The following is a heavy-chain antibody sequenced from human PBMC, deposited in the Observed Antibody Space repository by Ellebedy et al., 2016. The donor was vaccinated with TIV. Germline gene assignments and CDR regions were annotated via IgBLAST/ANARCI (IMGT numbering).Heavy chain of an antibody. CDR3: AVGTVSKLAY. CDR1: GDGVSRYY. D-gene: IGHD5/OR15-5a*01. V-gene: IGHV4-59*02. J-gene: IGHJ4*02. Sequence: MPGGSLRLSCDVSGDGVSRYYWSWIRQPPGKGLEWMCYVLYSGDTKYNPSLKSRVSLLMDTSKTSFSLTLTSVTAADTALYYCAVGTVSKLAYWGQGILVTVSS. CDR2: VLYSGDT.